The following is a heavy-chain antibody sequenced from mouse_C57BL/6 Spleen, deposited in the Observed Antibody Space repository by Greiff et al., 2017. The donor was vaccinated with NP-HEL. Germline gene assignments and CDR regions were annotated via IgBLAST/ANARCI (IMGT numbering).Heavy chain of an antibody. J-gene: IGHJ4*01. CDR1: GFTFTDYY. Sequence: VQLQQSGPVLVKPGPSVKISCKASGFTFTDYYMHWVKQSHGKSLEWIGLVYPYNGGTSSNQKFKGKATLTVDTSSSTAYMELNSLTSEDSAVYYCARLRYGNYPYYARDYWGQGTSLTVSS. CDR3: ARLRYGNYPYYARDY. V-gene: IGHV1-36*01. CDR2: VYPYNGGT. D-gene: IGHD2-1*01.